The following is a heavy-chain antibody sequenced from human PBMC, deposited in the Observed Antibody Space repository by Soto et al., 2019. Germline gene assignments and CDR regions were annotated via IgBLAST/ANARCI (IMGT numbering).Heavy chain of an antibody. CDR3: ARDRAYCTTAVCYRPLDY. D-gene: IGHD2-8*01. CDR1: GFTFSTHS. CDR2: ISSSSSLI. J-gene: IGHJ4*02. Sequence: EVQLVESGGGLVQPGGSLRLSCAASGFTFSTHSMNWVRQAPGKGLEWISYISSSSSLIYYADSVKGRFTISRENAKNSLYLQMNSLRDEDTAVYYCARDRAYCTTAVCYRPLDYWGQGTLVTVSS. V-gene: IGHV3-48*02.